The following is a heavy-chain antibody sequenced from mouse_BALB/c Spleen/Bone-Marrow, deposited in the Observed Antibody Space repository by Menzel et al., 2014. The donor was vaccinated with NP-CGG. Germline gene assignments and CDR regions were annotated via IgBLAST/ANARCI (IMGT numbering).Heavy chain of an antibody. Sequence: VQLQQSGAELVKPGASVKLSRKASGYTFTGYWMHWVKQRPGQGLERIGEINPSNGRTNYNEKFKSMATLTVDKSSGTAYMQLSSLTPEDSAVFYCARLIYGGSYIVDFWGQGTSVTVSS. CDR2: INPSNGRT. V-gene: IGHV1S81*02. J-gene: IGHJ4*01. CDR1: GYTFTGYW. CDR3: ARLIYGGSYIVDF. D-gene: IGHD1-1*01.